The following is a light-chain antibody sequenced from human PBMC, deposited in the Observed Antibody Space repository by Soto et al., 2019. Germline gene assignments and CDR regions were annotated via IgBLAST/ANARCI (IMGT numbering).Light chain of an antibody. Sequence: QSALTKPRSVSGSPGQSVTISCTGTSSDIGTYNYVSWYQQHPGKAPKFLIYDVSKRPSGVPDRFSGSKSGNTASLTISGLRAEDEADYYCCSYAGSPHVVFGGGTKLTVL. CDR2: DVS. J-gene: IGLJ2*01. CDR1: SSDIGTYNY. CDR3: CSYAGSPHVV. V-gene: IGLV2-11*01.